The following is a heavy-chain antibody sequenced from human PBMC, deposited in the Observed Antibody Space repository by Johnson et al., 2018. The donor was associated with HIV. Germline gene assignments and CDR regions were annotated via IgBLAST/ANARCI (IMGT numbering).Heavy chain of an antibody. V-gene: IGHV3-66*01. J-gene: IGHJ3*02. D-gene: IGHD3-10*01. Sequence: VQLVESGGGLVQPGGSLRLSCAASGFTVGSNYMNWVRQAPGKGLEWVSVIYSGGTTYYADSVKGRFIISRDSSKNTLYLQMNSLRAEDMAVYYCARASGEWDAFDIWGQGTVVTVSS. CDR1: GFTVGSNY. CDR3: ARASGEWDAFDI. CDR2: IYSGGTT.